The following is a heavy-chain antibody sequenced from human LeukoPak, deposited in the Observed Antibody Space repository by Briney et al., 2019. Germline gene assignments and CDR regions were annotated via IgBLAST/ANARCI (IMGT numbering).Heavy chain of an antibody. CDR1: GFTVSSKY. D-gene: IGHD3-22*01. CDR2: IYSGGTT. J-gene: IGHJ3*02. Sequence: PGGSLRLSCAASGFTVSSKYMSWVRQAPGQGLEWVSVIYSGGTTYYADSVKGRFTISRDNSKNTLYLQMNSLRSEDTAVYYCARYTHSSGYYSKVPQSKAFDIWGQGTMVTVSS. CDR3: ARYTHSSGYYSKVPQSKAFDI. V-gene: IGHV3-53*05.